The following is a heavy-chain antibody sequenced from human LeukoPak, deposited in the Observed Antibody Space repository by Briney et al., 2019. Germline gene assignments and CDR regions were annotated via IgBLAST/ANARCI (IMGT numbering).Heavy chain of an antibody. CDR2: ISSSSSCI. J-gene: IGHJ4*02. Sequence: GGSLRLSCAASGFTFSTYSMNWVRQAPGKGLEWVSSISSSSSCIYYADSVKGRFTISRDNAKNSLYLQMNSQRAEDTAVYYCAMEGYSGNYPAYWGQGTLVTVSS. D-gene: IGHD1-26*01. CDR1: GFTFSTYS. CDR3: AMEGYSGNYPAY. V-gene: IGHV3-21*01.